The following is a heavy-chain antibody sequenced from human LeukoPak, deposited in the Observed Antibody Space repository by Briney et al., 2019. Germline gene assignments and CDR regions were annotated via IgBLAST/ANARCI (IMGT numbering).Heavy chain of an antibody. Sequence: GGSLRLSCAASGFTFSSYWMHWVRQAPGKGLVWVSRINSDGSSTSYADSVKGRFTISRDNAKNTLYLQMNSLRAEDPAVYYCARSSYYYYYMDVWGKGTTVTVSS. D-gene: IGHD2-2*01. V-gene: IGHV3-74*01. J-gene: IGHJ6*03. CDR3: ARSSYYYYYMDV. CDR1: GFTFSSYW. CDR2: INSDGSST.